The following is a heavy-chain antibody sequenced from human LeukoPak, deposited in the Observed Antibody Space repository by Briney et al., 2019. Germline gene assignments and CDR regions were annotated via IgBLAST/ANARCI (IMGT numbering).Heavy chain of an antibody. CDR3: ARAPGYGYDSSGYLFDY. J-gene: IGHJ4*02. Sequence: SETLSLTCTVSGGSISSSSYYWGWLRQPPGKGLEWIGSIYYSGSTYYNPSLKSRVTISVDRSKNQFSLKLSSVTAADTAVYYCARAPGYGYDSSGYLFDYWGQGTLVTVSS. CDR2: IYYSGST. D-gene: IGHD3-22*01. CDR1: GGSISSSSYY. V-gene: IGHV4-39*07.